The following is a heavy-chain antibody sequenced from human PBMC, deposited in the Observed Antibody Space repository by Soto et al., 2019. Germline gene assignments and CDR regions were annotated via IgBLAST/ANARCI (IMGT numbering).Heavy chain of an antibody. CDR3: ARAGYCSSTSCPRAYYYGMDV. CDR1: GFTFSSYG. D-gene: IGHD2-2*01. V-gene: IGHV3-33*01. CDR2: IWFDGSNK. J-gene: IGHJ6*02. Sequence: GGSLRLSCAASGFTFSSYGIQWGRQAPDKGLEWVAVIWFDGSNKYYADSVKGRFTISRDNSKNTLYLQMNSLRAEDTAVYYCARAGYCSSTSCPRAYYYGMDVWGQGTTVTVSS.